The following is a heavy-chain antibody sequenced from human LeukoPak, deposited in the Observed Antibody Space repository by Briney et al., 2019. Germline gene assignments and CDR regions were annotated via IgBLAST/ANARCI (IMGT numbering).Heavy chain of an antibody. J-gene: IGHJ4*02. CDR1: GFTSGFPFSSCA. CDR2: ISYDGSNK. V-gene: IGHV3-30*04. CDR3: VATIGTLHDHTVDY. D-gene: IGHD5-12*01. Sequence: GGSLRLSCAASGFTSGFPFSSCAMHWVRQAPGKGLEWVAVISYDGSNKYYADSVKGRFTISRDNSKNTLYLQMNSLRAEDTAVYYTVATIGTLHDHTVDYWGQGTLVTVSS.